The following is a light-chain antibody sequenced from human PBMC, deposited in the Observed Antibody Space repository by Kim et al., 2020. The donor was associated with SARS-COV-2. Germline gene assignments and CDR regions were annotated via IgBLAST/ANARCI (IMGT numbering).Light chain of an antibody. CDR3: QVWDSSSDHPV. CDR1: NIGSKS. Sequence: PGKTARITCGGKNIGSKSVQWYPPRPGQAPVLVIYYDSDRPSGIPERFSGSNSGKTATLTISRVEAGDEADYYCQVWDSSSDHPVFGGGTQLTVL. V-gene: IGLV3-21*04. J-gene: IGLJ3*02. CDR2: YDS.